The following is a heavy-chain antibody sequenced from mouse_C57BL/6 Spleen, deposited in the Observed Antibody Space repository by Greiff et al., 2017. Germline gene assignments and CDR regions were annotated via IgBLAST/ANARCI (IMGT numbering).Heavy chain of an antibody. CDR3: ARSGITTGYYAMDY. J-gene: IGHJ4*01. Sequence: VQLQQPGAELVMPGASVKLSCKASGYTFTSYWMHWVKQRPGQGLEWIGEIDPSDSYTNYNQKFKGKSTLTVDKSSSTAYMQLSSLTSEDSAVYYCARSGITTGYYAMDYWGQGTSVTVSS. CDR1: GYTFTSYW. CDR2: IDPSDSYT. V-gene: IGHV1-69*01. D-gene: IGHD2-4*01.